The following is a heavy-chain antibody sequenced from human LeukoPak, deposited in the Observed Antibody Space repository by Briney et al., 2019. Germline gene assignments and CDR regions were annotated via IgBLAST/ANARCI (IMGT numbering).Heavy chain of an antibody. CDR2: INSDGSST. CDR1: GFTFSSYW. V-gene: IGHV3-74*01. J-gene: IGHJ6*03. D-gene: IGHD2-2*01. Sequence: PGGSLRLSCAASGFTFSSYWMHWVCQAPGKGLVWVSRINSDGSSTSYADSVKGRFTISRDNAKNSLYLQMNSLRAEDTAVYYCARGYCSSTSCYFRYYYMDVWGKGTTVTISS. CDR3: ARGYCSSTSCYFRYYYMDV.